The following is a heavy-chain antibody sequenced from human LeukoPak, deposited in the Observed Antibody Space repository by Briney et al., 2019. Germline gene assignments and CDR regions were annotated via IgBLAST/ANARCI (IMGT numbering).Heavy chain of an antibody. CDR3: ARDKGCSSTSCYSYYYYGMDV. Sequence: SQTLSLTCSVSGGSISSGSYYWSWIRQPAGKGLEWIGRIYTSGSTNYNPSFKSRVTISVDTSKNQFSLKLSSVTAADTAVYYCARDKGCSSTSCYSYYYYGMDVWGQGTTVTVSS. D-gene: IGHD2-2*01. CDR2: IYTSGST. CDR1: GGSISSGSYY. J-gene: IGHJ6*02. V-gene: IGHV4-61*02.